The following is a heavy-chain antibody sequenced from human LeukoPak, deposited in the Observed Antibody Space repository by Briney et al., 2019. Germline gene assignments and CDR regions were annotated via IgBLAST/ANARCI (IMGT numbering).Heavy chain of an antibody. V-gene: IGHV4-31*03. CDR1: GGSISSGGYY. CDR2: IYYSGST. D-gene: IGHD2-15*01. Sequence: PSETLSLTCTVSGGSISSGGYYWSWIRQHPGKGLEWIGYIYYSGSTYYNPSLKSRVTISVDTSKNQFSLKLSSVTAADTAVYYCARECSGGSCAARVDYWGQGTLVTVSS. J-gene: IGHJ4*02. CDR3: ARECSGGSCAARVDY.